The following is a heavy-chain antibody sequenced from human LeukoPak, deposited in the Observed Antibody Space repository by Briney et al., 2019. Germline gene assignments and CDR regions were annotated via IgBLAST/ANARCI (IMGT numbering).Heavy chain of an antibody. V-gene: IGHV4-34*01. CDR3: ARNFDSSGWYWFFGY. D-gene: IGHD6-19*01. Sequence: SETLSLTCAVYGGSFSGYYWSWIRQPPGKGLEWIGEINHSGSTNYNPSLKSQVTISVDTSKNQFSLKLSSVTAADTAVYYCARNFDSSGWYWFFGYWGQGTLVTVSS. J-gene: IGHJ4*02. CDR1: GGSFSGYY. CDR2: INHSGST.